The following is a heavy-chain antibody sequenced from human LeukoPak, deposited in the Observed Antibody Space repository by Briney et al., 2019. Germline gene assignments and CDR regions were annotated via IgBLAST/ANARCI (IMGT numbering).Heavy chain of an antibody. Sequence: GGSLRLSCAASGFTLSAYWMHWVRQAPGKGLMWVSRIEGDGNRITYADSVKGRFTISRDNSKSTLFLQMNSLRAEDTAVYYCAKSSYYDSSGYYREYYFDYWGQGTLVTVSS. CDR2: IEGDGNRI. J-gene: IGHJ4*02. CDR3: AKSSYYDSSGYYREYYFDY. V-gene: IGHV3-74*01. D-gene: IGHD3-22*01. CDR1: GFTLSAYW.